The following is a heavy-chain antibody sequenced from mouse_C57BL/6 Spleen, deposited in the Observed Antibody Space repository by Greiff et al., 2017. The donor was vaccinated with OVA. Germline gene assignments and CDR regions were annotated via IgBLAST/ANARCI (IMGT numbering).Heavy chain of an antibody. D-gene: IGHD2-3*01. V-gene: IGHV3-6*01. CDR3: ASGDDGTRLLSFDV. Sequence: EVQLQQSGPGLVKPSQSLSLTCSVTGYSITSGYYWNWIRQFPGNKLEWMGYISYDGSNNYNPSLKNRISITRDTSKNKGCRKLKSVTTEDTATDDCASGDDGTRLLSFDVWGTGTTVTVSS. CDR1: GYSITSGYY. CDR2: ISYDGSN. J-gene: IGHJ1*03.